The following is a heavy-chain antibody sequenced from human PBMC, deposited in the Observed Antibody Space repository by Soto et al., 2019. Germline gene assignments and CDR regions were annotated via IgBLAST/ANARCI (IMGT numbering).Heavy chain of an antibody. CDR3: ARVGLVKDYFDY. CDR2: ISSSSSYI. V-gene: IGHV3-21*01. Sequence: GGSLRLSCAASGFTFSSYSMNWVRQAPGKGLELVSSISSSSSYIYYADSVKGRFTISRDNAKNSLYLQMNSLRAEDTAVYYCARVGLVKDYFDYWGQGTLVTVSS. CDR1: GFTFSSYS. J-gene: IGHJ4*02. D-gene: IGHD3-16*01.